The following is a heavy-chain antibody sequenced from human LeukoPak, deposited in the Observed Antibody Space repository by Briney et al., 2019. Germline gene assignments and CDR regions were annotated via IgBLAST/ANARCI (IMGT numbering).Heavy chain of an antibody. V-gene: IGHV3-30*18. J-gene: IGHJ3*02. CDR1: GFTFSSYG. D-gene: IGHD3-22*01. CDR2: ISYDGSNK. CDR3: AKLVDSSGYYSYDAFDI. Sequence: GRSLRLSCAASGFTFSSYGMHWVRQAPGKGLEWVAVISYDGSNKYYADSEKGRFTISRDNSKNTLYLQMNSLRAEDTAVYYCAKLVDSSGYYSYDAFDIWGQGTMVTVSS.